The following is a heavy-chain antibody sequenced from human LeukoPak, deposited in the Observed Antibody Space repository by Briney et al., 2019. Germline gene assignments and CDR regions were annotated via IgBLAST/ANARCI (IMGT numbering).Heavy chain of an antibody. CDR3: AKTSASGWPDFDY. J-gene: IGHJ4*02. CDR1: GFTFDDYA. V-gene: IGHV3-9*01. Sequence: GGSLRLSCAASGFTFDDYAMHWVRQAPGKGLEWVSGISWNSGSIGYADSVKGRFTISRDNAKNSLYLQMNSLRAEDTALYYCAKTSASGWPDFDYWGQGTLVTVSS. D-gene: IGHD6-19*01. CDR2: ISWNSGSI.